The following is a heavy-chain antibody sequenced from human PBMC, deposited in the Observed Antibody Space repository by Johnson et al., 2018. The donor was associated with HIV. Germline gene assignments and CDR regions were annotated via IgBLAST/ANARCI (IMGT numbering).Heavy chain of an antibody. D-gene: IGHD3-10*01. CDR3: ARELTYYYGSGSYPSGLDAFDI. CDR2: ITWNGGSS. J-gene: IGHJ3*02. Sequence: MLLVESGGGVVRPGGSLRLSCAASGFSFDDYGMNWVRQVPGKGLEWVSGITWNGGSSTYADSVKGRFTISRDNAKDSLYLQMNSLRAEDTALYYCARELTYYYGSGSYPSGLDAFDIWGQGTMVTVSS. V-gene: IGHV3-20*04. CDR1: GFSFDDYG.